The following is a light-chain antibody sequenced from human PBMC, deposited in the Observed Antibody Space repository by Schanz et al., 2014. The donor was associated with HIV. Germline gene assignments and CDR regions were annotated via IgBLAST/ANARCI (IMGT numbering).Light chain of an antibody. J-gene: IGKJ4*01. CDR3: QQYNNWPPLT. Sequence: EIVMTQSPATLSVSPGERATLSCRASQSVSSNLGWYQQKPGQAPRLLIYGASTRATGIPARFSGSGSGTEFTLTISSLQSEDFAVYYCQQYNNWPPLTFGGGTKVEI. CDR2: GAS. V-gene: IGKV3-15*01. CDR1: QSVSSN.